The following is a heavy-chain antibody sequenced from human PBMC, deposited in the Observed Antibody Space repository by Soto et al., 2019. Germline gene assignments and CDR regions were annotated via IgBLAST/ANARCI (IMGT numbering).Heavy chain of an antibody. V-gene: IGHV1-2*02. CDR3: ARGGGVGVAGSAAFEM. CDR1: GYPVTAYY. Sequence: QLHLVQSGAVVKKPGASVTVSCSASGYPVTAYYMHWVRQAPGRGLEWMGGINPATGAAKYTQTFQGMVPLTRDTSTSTAFMELSGLSSEDTAVFYGARGGGVGVAGSAAFEMWGQGTLVTVSS. CDR2: INPATGAA. D-gene: IGHD3-3*01. J-gene: IGHJ3*02.